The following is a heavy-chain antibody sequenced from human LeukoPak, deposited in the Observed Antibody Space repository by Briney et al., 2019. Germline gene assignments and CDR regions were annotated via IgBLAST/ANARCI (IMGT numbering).Heavy chain of an antibody. J-gene: IGHJ6*02. Sequence: GGSLRLSRAASGFTVSSYYMTWVRQAPGKGLEWVSVMYSGGSTYYADSVKGRVAISRDNSQNTVFLQMNSVRVEDTAVYYCARSYSNHLFGMDVWGQGTAVTVSS. CDR3: ARSYSNHLFGMDV. CDR1: GFTVSSYY. D-gene: IGHD4-11*01. V-gene: IGHV3-66*01. CDR2: MYSGGST.